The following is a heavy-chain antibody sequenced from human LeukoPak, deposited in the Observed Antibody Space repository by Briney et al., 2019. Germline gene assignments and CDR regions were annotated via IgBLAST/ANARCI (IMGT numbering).Heavy chain of an antibody. CDR2: INSNSGAT. Sequence: GASVKVSCKASGYTFTDYYMHWVRQAPGQGPEWMGWINSNSGATNYAQKFQGRVTMTRDTSISTVYMELSSLRSDDTTVDYCARGRDRGASTPSDYWGQGPLVTVSS. V-gene: IGHV1-2*02. J-gene: IGHJ4*02. D-gene: IGHD1-26*01. CDR1: GYTFTDYY. CDR3: ARGRDRGASTPSDY.